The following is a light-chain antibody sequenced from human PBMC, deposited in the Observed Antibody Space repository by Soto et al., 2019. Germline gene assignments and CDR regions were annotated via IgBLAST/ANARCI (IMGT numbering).Light chain of an antibody. J-gene: IGKJ3*01. Sequence: DIQMTQSPSSLSASVGDTVIITCRASQTISVYLNWYQQIAGKAPKLLIYTASTLQTGVPSRFSGSGSGTDFTLTINSLQPEDVGVYFCQKCNGGPFTFGPGTTVDVK. V-gene: IGKV1-39*01. CDR3: QKCNGGPFT. CDR2: TAS. CDR1: QTISVY.